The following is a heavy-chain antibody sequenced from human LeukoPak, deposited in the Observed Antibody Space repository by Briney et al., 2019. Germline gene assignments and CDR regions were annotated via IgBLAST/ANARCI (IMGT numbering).Heavy chain of an antibody. CDR1: GFTFSTSA. D-gene: IGHD6-13*01. CDR2: ISGSGGGT. Sequence: PGGSLRLSCAGSGFTFSTSAMSWVRQAPGKGLEWVSNISGSGGGTYYADSVKGRFTISRDNSNNTLYLLMNSLRAEDTAVYYCAKGTAAVDYWGQGTQVTVSS. CDR3: AKGTAAVDY. V-gene: IGHV3-23*01. J-gene: IGHJ4*02.